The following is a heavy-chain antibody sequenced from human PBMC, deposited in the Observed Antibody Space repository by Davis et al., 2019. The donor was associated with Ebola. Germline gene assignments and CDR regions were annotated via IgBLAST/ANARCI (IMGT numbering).Heavy chain of an antibody. J-gene: IGHJ4*02. Sequence: ASVKVSCKASGYTFTNYGITWVRQAPGQGLEWMGWINPHNGNTNYAQNVQGRVIMTSDTATTTAYMEVGSPRSDDTAVYYCARDLSPKGFDYWGQGTLVTVSS. CDR2: INPHNGNT. V-gene: IGHV1-18*04. D-gene: IGHD3-3*02. CDR1: GYTFTNYG. CDR3: ARDLSPKGFDY.